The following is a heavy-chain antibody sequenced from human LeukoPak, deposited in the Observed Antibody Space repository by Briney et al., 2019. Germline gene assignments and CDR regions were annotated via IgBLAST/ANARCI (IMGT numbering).Heavy chain of an antibody. Sequence: PSETLSLTCTVSGGSISSYYWSWIRQPPGKGLEWIGYIYYSGSTNYNPSLKSRVTISVDTSKNQFSLKLSSVTAADTAVYYCARDYYGSGSNNWFDPWGQGTLVTVSS. V-gene: IGHV4-59*01. J-gene: IGHJ5*02. CDR1: GGSISSYY. D-gene: IGHD3-10*01. CDR3: ARDYYGSGSNNWFDP. CDR2: IYYSGST.